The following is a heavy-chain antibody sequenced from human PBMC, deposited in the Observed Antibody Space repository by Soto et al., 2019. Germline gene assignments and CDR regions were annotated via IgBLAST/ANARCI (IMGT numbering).Heavy chain of an antibody. J-gene: IGHJ4*02. CDR3: ARQRRDSGSYYSDN. D-gene: IGHD1-26*01. Sequence: GESLKISCKGSGYSFTSYWIGWVRQMPGKGLEWMGIIYPGDSDTRYSPSFQGQVAISADESISTAYLQWSSLKASDTAMYYCARQRRDSGSYYSDNWGQGTLVTVSS. CDR2: IYPGDSDT. CDR1: GYSFTSYW. V-gene: IGHV5-51*01.